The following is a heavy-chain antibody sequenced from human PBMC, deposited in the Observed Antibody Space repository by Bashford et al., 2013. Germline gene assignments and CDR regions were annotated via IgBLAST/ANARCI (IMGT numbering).Heavy chain of an antibody. J-gene: IGHJ4*02. V-gene: IGHV3-7*03. CDR2: INPDGSGE. Sequence: GSLRLSCATSGFSFSSYWMNWVRQAPGKGLEWVANINPDGSGERYVDSVRGRFTISRDNAKNSVYLEMNSLRTEDTAVYYCARARYSGRYGDYWGQGTPVTVSS. CDR1: GFSFSSYW. CDR3: ARARYSGRYGDY. D-gene: IGHD1-26*01.